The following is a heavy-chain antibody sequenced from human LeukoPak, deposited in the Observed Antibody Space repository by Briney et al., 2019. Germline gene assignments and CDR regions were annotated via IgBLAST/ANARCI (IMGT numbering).Heavy chain of an antibody. V-gene: IGHV1-69*06. CDR2: IIPIFGTA. CDR1: GGTFSSYA. Sequence: ASVKVSFKASGGTFSSYAISWVRQAPGQGLEWMGGIIPIFGTANYAQKFQGRVTITADKSTSTAYMELSSLRSEDTAVYYCASINYDILTGYRGYWGQGTLVTVSS. D-gene: IGHD3-9*01. J-gene: IGHJ4*02. CDR3: ASINYDILTGYRGY.